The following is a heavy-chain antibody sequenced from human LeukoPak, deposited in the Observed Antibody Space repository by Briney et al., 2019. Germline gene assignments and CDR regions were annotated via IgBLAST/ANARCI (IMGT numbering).Heavy chain of an antibody. D-gene: IGHD1-26*01. Sequence: GGSLRLSCAASGFTFSNAWMSWVRQAPGKGLEWVGRIKSKTDGGTTDYAAPVKGRFTISRDDSKNTLYLQMYSLKTEDTAVYYCTTCLGATTLDYWGQGTLVTVSS. CDR1: GFTFSNAW. J-gene: IGHJ4*02. CDR2: IKSKTDGGTT. V-gene: IGHV3-15*01. CDR3: TTCLGATTLDY.